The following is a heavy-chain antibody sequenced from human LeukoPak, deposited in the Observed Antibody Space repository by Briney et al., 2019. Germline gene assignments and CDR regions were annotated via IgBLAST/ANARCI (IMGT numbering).Heavy chain of an antibody. Sequence: SGPALVRPTQTLTLTCIFSGFSLSTSGMCVSWIRQPPGKALEWLARIDRADDKYYRTSLKTRLTISKDTFKDQVVLTMTNMDPVDTATYYCARGCYSFDPWGQGTLVTVSS. CDR3: ARGCYSFDP. J-gene: IGHJ5*02. V-gene: IGHV2-70*11. D-gene: IGHD2-15*01. CDR1: GFSLSTSGMC. CDR2: IDRADDK.